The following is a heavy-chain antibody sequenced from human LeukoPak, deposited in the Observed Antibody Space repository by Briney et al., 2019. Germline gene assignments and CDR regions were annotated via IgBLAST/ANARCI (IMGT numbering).Heavy chain of an antibody. CDR2: INHSGST. J-gene: IGHJ4*02. Sequence: PSETLSLTSAVYGGSFSGYYWSWIRQPPGKGLEWIGEINHSGSTNYNPSLKSRVTISVDTSKNQFSLKLSSVTAADTAMYYCARGGNGSGRPFDYWGQGTLVTVSS. V-gene: IGHV4-34*01. CDR1: GGSFSGYY. D-gene: IGHD3-10*01. CDR3: ARGGNGSGRPFDY.